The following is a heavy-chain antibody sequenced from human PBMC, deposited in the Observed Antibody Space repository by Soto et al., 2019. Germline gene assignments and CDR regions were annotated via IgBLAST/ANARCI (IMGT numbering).Heavy chain of an antibody. V-gene: IGHV3-30*18. CDR3: AKNQGPPHGDPPPPDY. CDR2: ISYDGSNK. Sequence: QVQLVESGGGVVQPGRSLRLSCAASGFTFSSYGMHWVRQAPGKGLEWVAVISYDGSNKYYADSVKGRFTISRDNSKNTLYLQMNSPRAEDTAVYYCAKNQGPPHGDPPPPDYWGQGTLVTVSS. J-gene: IGHJ4*02. CDR1: GFTFSSYG. D-gene: IGHD4-17*01.